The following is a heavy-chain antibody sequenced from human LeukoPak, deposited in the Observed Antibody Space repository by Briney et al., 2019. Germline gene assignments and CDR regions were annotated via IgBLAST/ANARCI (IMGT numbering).Heavy chain of an antibody. CDR1: GFTFSSYA. J-gene: IGHJ3*02. CDR3: AKLKGVVVVNDAFDI. CDR2: ISGSGGST. Sequence: EAGGSLRLSCAASGFTFSSYAMSWVRQAPGKELEWVSAISGSGGSTYYADSVKGRFTISRDNSKNTLYLQMNSLRAEDTAVYYCAKLKGVVVVNDAFDIWGQGTMVTVSS. V-gene: IGHV3-23*01. D-gene: IGHD3-22*01.